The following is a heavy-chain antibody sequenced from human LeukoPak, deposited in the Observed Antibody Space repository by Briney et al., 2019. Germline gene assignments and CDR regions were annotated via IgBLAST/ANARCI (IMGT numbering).Heavy chain of an antibody. J-gene: IGHJ4*02. CDR2: ISAYNGNT. D-gene: IGHD2-2*01. Sequence: GASVKVSCKASGYTFTSYGISWVRQAPGQGLEWMGWISAYNGNTNYAQKLQGRVTMTTDTSTSTAYMELRSPRSDDTAVYYCARAYCSSTSCPGDYWGQGTLVTVSS. V-gene: IGHV1-18*01. CDR1: GYTFTSYG. CDR3: ARAYCSSTSCPGDY.